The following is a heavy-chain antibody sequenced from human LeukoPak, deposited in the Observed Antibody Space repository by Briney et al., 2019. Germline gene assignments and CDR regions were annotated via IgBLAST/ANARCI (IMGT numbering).Heavy chain of an antibody. CDR3: ARSSSLLGGVDY. D-gene: IGHD6-6*01. V-gene: IGHV6-1*01. J-gene: IGHJ4*02. CDR1: VDSFSSNSAP. Sequence: SQTLSLTCAISVDSFSSNSAPWNWIRQSPSRGLEWLGRTNYRSKWYNDYAVSVKSRITINPDTSKNQFSLQLNSVTPEDTAVYYCARSSSLLGGVDYWGQGTLVTVSS. CDR2: TNYRSKWYN.